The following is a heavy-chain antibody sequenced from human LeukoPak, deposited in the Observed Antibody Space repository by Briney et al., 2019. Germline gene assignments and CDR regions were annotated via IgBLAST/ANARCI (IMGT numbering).Heavy chain of an antibody. V-gene: IGHV2-5*01. Sequence: SGPTLVKPTQTLTLTCTFSGFSLSTSGVGVGWIRQPPGKALEWLALIYWNDDKRYSPSLKSRLTITKDISKNQVVLTMTNMDPVDTATYYCVHRRQDPHSSSWWEGPGYYYGMDVWGQGTTVTVSS. CDR2: IYWNDDK. CDR3: VHRRQDPHSSSWWEGPGYYYGMDV. CDR1: GFSLSTSGVG. J-gene: IGHJ6*02. D-gene: IGHD6-13*01.